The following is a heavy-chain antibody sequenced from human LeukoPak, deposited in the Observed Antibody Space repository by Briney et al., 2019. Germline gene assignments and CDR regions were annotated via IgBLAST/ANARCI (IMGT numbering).Heavy chain of an antibody. J-gene: IGHJ4*02. CDR1: GYTFTGYY. V-gene: IGHV1-2*02. D-gene: IGHD3-9*01. CDR3: ARVAKYDILTGYYNPHFDY. CDR2: INPNSGGT. Sequence: GASVKVSCKASGYTFTGYYMHWVRQAPGQGLEWMGWINPNSGGTNYAQKFQGRVTMTRDTSISTAYMELSRLRSDDTAVYYCARVAKYDILTGYYNPHFDYWGQGTLVTVSS.